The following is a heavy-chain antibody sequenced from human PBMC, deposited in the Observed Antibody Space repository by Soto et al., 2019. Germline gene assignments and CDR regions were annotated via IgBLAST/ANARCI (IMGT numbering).Heavy chain of an antibody. J-gene: IGHJ4*02. D-gene: IGHD6-13*01. CDR1: GYSFTSYW. V-gene: IGHV5-51*01. CDR2: IYPGDSDT. Sequence: GESLKISCKRSGYSFTSYWIRWVRQMPGKGLEWMGIIYPGDSDTRYSPSFQGQATISADKSISTAYLQWSSLKASDTAMYYCARTIAAGSAPFDYWGQGTLVTVSS. CDR3: ARTIAAGSAPFDY.